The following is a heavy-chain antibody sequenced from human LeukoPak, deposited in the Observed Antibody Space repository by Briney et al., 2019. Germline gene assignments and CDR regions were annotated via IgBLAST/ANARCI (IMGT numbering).Heavy chain of an antibody. J-gene: IGHJ4*02. D-gene: IGHD6-13*01. Sequence: SQTLSLTCAISGDSVSSNSVAWNWIRQSPSRGLEWLGRTYYRSKWSNDYAFSVKSRITINPDTSKNQFSLQPNSVTPEDTAVYYCARCVASSGSNYFDYWGQGTLVTVSS. CDR2: TYYRSKWSN. CDR3: ARCVASSGSNYFDY. CDR1: GDSVSSNSVA. V-gene: IGHV6-1*01.